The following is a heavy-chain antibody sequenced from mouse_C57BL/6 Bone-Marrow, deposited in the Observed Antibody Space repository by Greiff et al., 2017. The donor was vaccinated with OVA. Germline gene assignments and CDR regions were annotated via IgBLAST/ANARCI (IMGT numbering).Heavy chain of an antibody. CDR1: GYSITSGYD. V-gene: IGHV3-1*01. J-gene: IGHJ1*03. CDR2: ISYSGST. Sequence: ESGPGMVKPSQSLSLTCTVTGYSITSGYDWHWIRHFPGNILEWMGYISYSGSTNYNPSLKSRISITHDTSKNHFFLKLNSVTTEDTATYYCARDRYFDVWGTGTTVTVSS. CDR3: ARDRYFDV.